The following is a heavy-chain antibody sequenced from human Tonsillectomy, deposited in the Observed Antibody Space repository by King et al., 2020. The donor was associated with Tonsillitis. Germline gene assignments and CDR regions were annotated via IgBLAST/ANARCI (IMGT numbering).Heavy chain of an antibody. Sequence: VQLVESGGGVVQPGRSLRLSCAASGFIFSNYAMHWVRQAPGKGLEWVAVISYDGSNKYYADSVKGRFTISRDNSKKTLYLQMNSLRAEDTAVYYCARDQYYDTPGGMDVWGQGTTVTVSS. V-gene: IGHV3-30-3*01. D-gene: IGHD3-22*01. CDR3: ARDQYYDTPGGMDV. CDR1: GFIFSNYA. J-gene: IGHJ6*02. CDR2: ISYDGSNK.